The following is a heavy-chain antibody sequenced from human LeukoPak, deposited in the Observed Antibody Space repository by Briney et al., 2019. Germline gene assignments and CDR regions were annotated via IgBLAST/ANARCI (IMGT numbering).Heavy chain of an antibody. CDR2: IKQDGSQT. D-gene: IGHD3-10*01. V-gene: IGHV3-7*01. J-gene: IGHJ4*02. CDR3: ARASITMARGELVFYFDY. Sequence: GESLRLSCAASGFTFSSYWMSWVRQAPGKGLEWVATIKQDGSQTYYVDSVKGRFTISRDNAKNSLYLQINSLRAEDTAVYYCARASITMARGELVFYFDYWGQGTLVIVSS. CDR1: GFTFSSYW.